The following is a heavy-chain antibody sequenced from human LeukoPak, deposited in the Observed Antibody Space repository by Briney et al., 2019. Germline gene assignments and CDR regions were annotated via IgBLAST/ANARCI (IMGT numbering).Heavy chain of an antibody. CDR2: ISGSGGST. CDR3: AKDDYFDILTGYYTLFDY. V-gene: IGHV3-23*01. CDR1: GFTFSSNA. J-gene: IGHJ4*02. Sequence: PGGSLTLSCAASGFTFSSNAMSWVRQAPGKGLEWVSAISGSGGSTYYADSVKGRFTISRANTKNTLYLQMSSLRAEDTAVYFCAKDDYFDILTGYYTLFDYWGQGTLVTVSS. D-gene: IGHD3-9*01.